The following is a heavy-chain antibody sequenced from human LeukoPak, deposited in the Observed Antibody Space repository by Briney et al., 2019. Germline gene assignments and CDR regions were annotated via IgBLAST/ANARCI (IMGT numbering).Heavy chain of an antibody. V-gene: IGHV4-59*01. J-gene: IGHJ6*03. Sequence: KPSETLSLTCTVSGGSISSYYWSWIRQPPGKGLEWIGYIYYSGSTNYNPSLKSRVTISVDTSKNQFSLKLSSVTAADTAVYYCARAGYRYGYVNYYYYYMDVWGKGTTVTVSS. CDR3: ARAGYRYGYVNYYYYYMDV. CDR2: IYYSGST. CDR1: GGSISSYY. D-gene: IGHD5-18*01.